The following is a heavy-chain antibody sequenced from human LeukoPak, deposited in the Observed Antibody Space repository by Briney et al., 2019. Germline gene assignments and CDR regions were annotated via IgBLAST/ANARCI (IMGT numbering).Heavy chain of an antibody. Sequence: GGSLRLSCAASGFTFSRYGMHWVRQAPGKGLEWVALIWYDGSKKYYADSVKGRLTISRDNSKNTLFLQINSLRAEDTALYYCARAVGRDASTETAMDGLDYWGQGTLVTVSS. D-gene: IGHD5-18*01. CDR3: ARAVGRDASTETAMDGLDY. CDR1: GFTFSRYG. CDR2: IWYDGSKK. J-gene: IGHJ4*02. V-gene: IGHV3-33*01.